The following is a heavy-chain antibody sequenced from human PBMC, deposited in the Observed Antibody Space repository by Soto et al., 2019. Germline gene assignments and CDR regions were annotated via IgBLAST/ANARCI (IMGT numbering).Heavy chain of an antibody. Sequence: QVQLVQSGAEVKKPGSSVKVSCKASGGTFSSYAISWVRQAPGQGLEWMGGIISIFVTANYAQKFQGRVTITADESTITAYMELSSLRSEDTAVYYCARYCSAGSCYGVSFDIWGQGTMVTVSS. CDR3: ARYCSAGSCYGVSFDI. V-gene: IGHV1-69*01. J-gene: IGHJ3*02. CDR2: IISIFVTA. D-gene: IGHD2-15*01. CDR1: GGTFSSYA.